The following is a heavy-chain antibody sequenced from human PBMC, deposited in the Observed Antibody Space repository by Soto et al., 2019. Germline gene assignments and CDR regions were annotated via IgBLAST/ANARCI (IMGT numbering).Heavy chain of an antibody. V-gene: IGHV3-7*01. CDR3: ASPTSSDYGHYGWYF. CDR2: IKQDGSDK. D-gene: IGHD4-17*01. J-gene: IGHJ4*02. Sequence: PGGSLRLSCAASGFTFRSYWMSWFRQAPGKGLAWVANIKQDGSDKYYVDSVKGRFTISRDNAKNSLYLQMNSLRAEDTAVYYCASPTSSDYGHYGWYFCGQGTQVIGSS. CDR1: GFTFRSYW.